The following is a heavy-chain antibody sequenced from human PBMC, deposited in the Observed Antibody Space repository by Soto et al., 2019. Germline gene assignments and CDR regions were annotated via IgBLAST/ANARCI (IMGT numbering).Heavy chain of an antibody. D-gene: IGHD2-2*01. CDR2: IIPIFGTA. Sequence: SVTVSCQASGGTFSSYAISWVRQAPGQGLEWMGGIIPIFGTANYAQKFQGRVTITADESTSTAYMELSSLRSEDTAVYYCAREARGYQLLFRHDAFDIWGQGTMVTVSS. CDR1: GGTFSSYA. CDR3: AREARGYQLLFRHDAFDI. J-gene: IGHJ3*02. V-gene: IGHV1-69*13.